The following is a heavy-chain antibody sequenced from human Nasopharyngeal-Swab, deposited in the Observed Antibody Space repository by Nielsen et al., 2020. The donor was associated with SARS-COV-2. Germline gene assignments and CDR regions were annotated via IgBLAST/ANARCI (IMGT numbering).Heavy chain of an antibody. Sequence: WIRQPPGKGLEWIGSIYYSGSTYYNPSLKSRVTISVDTSKNQFSLKLSSVTAADTAVYYCARVVMVYAIYWFDPWGQGTLVTVS. D-gene: IGHD2-8*01. CDR2: IYYSGST. V-gene: IGHV4-39*07. CDR3: ARVVMVYAIYWFDP. J-gene: IGHJ5*02.